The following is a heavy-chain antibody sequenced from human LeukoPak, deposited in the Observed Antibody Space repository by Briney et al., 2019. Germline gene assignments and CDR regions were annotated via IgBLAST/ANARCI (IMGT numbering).Heavy chain of an antibody. CDR1: GFTFSSYA. D-gene: IGHD6-19*01. Sequence: GGSLRLSCAASGFTFSSYAMHWVRQAPGKGLEWVAVISYDGSNKYYADSVKGRFTISRDNSKNTLYLQMNSLRAEDTAVYYCARSRYSSGWYYFDYWGQGTLVTVSS. J-gene: IGHJ4*02. CDR3: ARSRYSSGWYYFDY. V-gene: IGHV3-30*04. CDR2: ISYDGSNK.